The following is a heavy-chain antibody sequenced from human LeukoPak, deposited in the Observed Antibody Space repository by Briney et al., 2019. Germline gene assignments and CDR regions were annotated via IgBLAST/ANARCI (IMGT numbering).Heavy chain of an antibody. CDR3: ARDIAARPSGFGP. CDR1: GYTFTGYY. CDR2: INPNSGGT. V-gene: IGHV1-2*06. J-gene: IGHJ5*02. Sequence: ASVKVSCKASGYTFTGYYMHWVRQAPGQGLEWMGRINPNSGGTNYAQKFQGRVTMTRDTSISTAYMELSRLRSDDTAVYYCARDIAARPSGFGPWGQGTLVTVSS. D-gene: IGHD6-6*01.